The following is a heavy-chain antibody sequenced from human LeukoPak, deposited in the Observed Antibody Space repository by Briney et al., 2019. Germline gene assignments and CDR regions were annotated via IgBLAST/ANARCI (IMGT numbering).Heavy chain of an antibody. J-gene: IGHJ4*02. V-gene: IGHV1-24*01. CDR3: AGRRNYYDSSGYYPFDY. D-gene: IGHD3-22*01. Sequence: GASVKVSCKVSGYTLTELSMHWVRQAPGKGLEWMGGFDPEDGETIYAQKFQGRVTMTEDTSTDTAYMELSSLRSEDTAVYYCAGRRNYYDSSGYYPFDYWGQGTLVTVSS. CDR2: FDPEDGET. CDR1: GYTLTELS.